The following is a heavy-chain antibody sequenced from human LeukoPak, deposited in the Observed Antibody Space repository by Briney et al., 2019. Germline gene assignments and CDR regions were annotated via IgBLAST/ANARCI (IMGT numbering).Heavy chain of an antibody. V-gene: IGHV3-23*01. J-gene: IGHJ4*02. CDR3: AKVIRGSHPPYYFDY. CDR1: GFTFSTYA. CDR2: ISGSGGST. Sequence: GGSLRPSCAASGFTFSTYALSWVRQAPGKGLEWVSGISGSGGSTYYADSVKGRFTISRDNSKNTLYLQTNSLRAEDTAVYYCAKVIRGSHPPYYFDYWGQGTLVTVSS. D-gene: IGHD3-10*01.